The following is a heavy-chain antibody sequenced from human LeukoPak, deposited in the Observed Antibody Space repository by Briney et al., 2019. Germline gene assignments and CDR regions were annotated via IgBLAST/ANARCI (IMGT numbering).Heavy chain of an antibody. V-gene: IGHV3-11*04. J-gene: IGHJ5*02. CDR2: ISGSGSTI. CDR3: ARSGSEDIVVVVAATSTLEPYWFDP. CDR1: GFTFSDYY. D-gene: IGHD2-15*01. Sequence: GGSLRLSCAASGFTFSDYYMTWIRQAPGKGLEWVSYISGSGSTIYYADSVKGRFTISRDNAKNSLYLQMNSLRAEDTAVYYCARSGSEDIVVVVAATSTLEPYWFDPWGQGTLVTVSS.